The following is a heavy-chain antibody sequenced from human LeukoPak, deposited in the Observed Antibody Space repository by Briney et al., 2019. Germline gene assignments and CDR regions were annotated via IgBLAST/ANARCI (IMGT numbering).Heavy chain of an antibody. CDR1: GFTFSTYS. J-gene: IGHJ5*02. Sequence: GGSLRLSCAASGFTFSTYSMNWVRQAPGKGLEWVSYISSSSTIYYADSVKGRFTISRDNAKNSLYLQMNSLRVEDTAVYYCARDPDSSSWYNWFDPWGQGTLVTVSS. V-gene: IGHV3-48*01. D-gene: IGHD6-13*01. CDR3: ARDPDSSSWYNWFDP. CDR2: ISSSSTI.